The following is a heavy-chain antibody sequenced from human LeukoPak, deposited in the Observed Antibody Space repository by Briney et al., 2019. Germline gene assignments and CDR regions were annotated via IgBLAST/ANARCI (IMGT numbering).Heavy chain of an antibody. D-gene: IGHD6-19*01. J-gene: IGHJ3*02. CDR1: GYTFTSYD. V-gene: IGHV1-8*01. CDR2: MNPNSGNT. Sequence: ASVKVSCKASGYTFTSYDINWVRQATGQGLEWMGWMNPNSGNTGYAQKFQGRVTMTRNTSISTAYMELSSLRSEDTAVYYCARSPSSAREWLVTRDAFDIWGQGTMVTVSS. CDR3: ARSPSSAREWLVTRDAFDI.